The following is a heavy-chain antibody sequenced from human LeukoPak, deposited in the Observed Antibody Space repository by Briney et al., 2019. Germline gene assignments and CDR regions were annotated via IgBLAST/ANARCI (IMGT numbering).Heavy chain of an antibody. CDR1: GGTFSSYA. Sequence: GASVKVSCKASGGTFSSYAICWVRQAPGQGLEWMGGIIPIFGTANYAQKFQGRVTITADESTSTAYMELSSLISADTAVYYCATSGPSRGYCSSTSCYNHYYYYMDVWGKGTTVTVSS. J-gene: IGHJ6*03. CDR3: ATSGPSRGYCSSTSCYNHYYYYMDV. CDR2: IIPIFGTA. D-gene: IGHD2-2*02. V-gene: IGHV1-69*13.